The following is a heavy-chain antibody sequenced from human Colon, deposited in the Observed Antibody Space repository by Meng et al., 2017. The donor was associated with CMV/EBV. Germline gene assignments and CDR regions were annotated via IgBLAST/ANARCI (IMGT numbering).Heavy chain of an antibody. CDR1: GFNFNDYA. CDR2: ISGTGVTT. V-gene: IGHV3-23*01. D-gene: IGHD2-8*01. J-gene: IGHJ5*02. Sequence: GESLKISCAASGFNFNDYAITWARQAPGKGLEWVSTISGTGVTTYYADSVTGRFTTSRDNSNNTLYLQMNSLRDEDTAVYYCAKGPTYCNKGVCYLGSGYFDAWGQGTLVTVSS. CDR3: AKGPTYCNKGVCYLGSGYFDA.